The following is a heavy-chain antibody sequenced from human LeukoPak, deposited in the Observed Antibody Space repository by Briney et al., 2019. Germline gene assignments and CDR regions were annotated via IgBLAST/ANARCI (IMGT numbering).Heavy chain of an antibody. CDR2: XXSGSSYI. Sequence: GGSLRHLCAASGFTFSSYSMNWVRQCPGRXXXXXXXXXSGSSYINYADSVTGRFTISRDNAKNSMYLQMNSLRAEDTAVYYCARDHYDSSGSKDAFDIWGQGTMVTVSS. D-gene: IGHD3-22*01. CDR3: ARDHYDSSGSKDAFDI. J-gene: IGHJ3*02. CDR1: GFTFSSYS. V-gene: IGHV3-21*01.